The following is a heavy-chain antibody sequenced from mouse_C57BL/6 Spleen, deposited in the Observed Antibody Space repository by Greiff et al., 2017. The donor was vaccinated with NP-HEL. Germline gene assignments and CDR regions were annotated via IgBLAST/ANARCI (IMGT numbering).Heavy chain of an antibody. V-gene: IGHV1-82*01. CDR3: ARWGYDYDEGNAY. CDR2: IYPGDGDT. CDR1: GYAFSSSW. J-gene: IGHJ3*01. D-gene: IGHD2-4*01. Sequence: VKLMESGPELVKPGASVKISCKASGYAFSSSWMNWVKQRPGKGLEWIGRIYPGDGDTNYNGKFKGKATLTADKSSSTAYMQLSSLTSEDSAVYFCARWGYDYDEGNAYWGQGTLVTVSA.